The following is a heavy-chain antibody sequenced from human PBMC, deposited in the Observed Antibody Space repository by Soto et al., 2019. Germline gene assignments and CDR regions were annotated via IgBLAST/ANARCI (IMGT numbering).Heavy chain of an antibody. J-gene: IGHJ6*01. CDR2: ISWNSGSI. CDR1: GFIFDDYA. Sequence: VQLVESGGGVVQPGRSLRLSCAASGFIFDDYAMHWVRQAPGKGLEWVSGISWNSGSIGYADSVKARFTISRDNGKNLLYLQMNSLRAEDTAFYYCAKDISGRGSFYYYFGMDVW. CDR3: AKDISGRGSFYYYFGMDV. D-gene: IGHD1-26*01. V-gene: IGHV3-9*01.